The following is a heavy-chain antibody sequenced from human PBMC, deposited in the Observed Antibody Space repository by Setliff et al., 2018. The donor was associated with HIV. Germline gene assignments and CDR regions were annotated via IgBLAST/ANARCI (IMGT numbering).Heavy chain of an antibody. Sequence: SVKVSCKASGGSFNNYAISWVRQAPGQGLEWMGGTIPMFGTANYAQKFQGRVTITTDESTNTGYMELSSLRSEDTAVYYCARESACSSTSCPKVLDYWGQGTLVTVSS. V-gene: IGHV1-69*05. CDR3: ARESACSSTSCPKVLDY. J-gene: IGHJ4*02. D-gene: IGHD2-2*01. CDR2: TIPMFGTA. CDR1: GGSFNNYA.